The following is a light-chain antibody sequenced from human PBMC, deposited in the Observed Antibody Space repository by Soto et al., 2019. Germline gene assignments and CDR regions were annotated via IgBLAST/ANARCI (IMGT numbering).Light chain of an antibody. CDR1: QSVGSA. Sequence: EIVLTQSPATLSVSPGESATLSCRASQSVGSAVALYQHRPGQAPRLLIVAASIRSTGVPGRFSGGGSGTEFTLPISGLQSEDFAVYYCQHYINWPPLTFGGGTTVDIK. J-gene: IGKJ4*01. CDR2: AAS. V-gene: IGKV3-15*01. CDR3: QHYINWPPLT.